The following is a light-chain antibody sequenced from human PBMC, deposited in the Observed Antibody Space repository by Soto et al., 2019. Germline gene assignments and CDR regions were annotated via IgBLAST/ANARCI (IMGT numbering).Light chain of an antibody. CDR1: QDISNS. CDR2: HAS. CDR3: QQYDSLPLT. J-gene: IGKJ4*01. Sequence: DIQMTQSPPSLSASVGDRVTITCQANQDISNSLNWYQQKPGKAPRLLIYHASNLDSGVPSRFSGSGSGTDFTVTISSLQPEDIATYYCQQYDSLPLTFGGGTKVEI. V-gene: IGKV1-33*01.